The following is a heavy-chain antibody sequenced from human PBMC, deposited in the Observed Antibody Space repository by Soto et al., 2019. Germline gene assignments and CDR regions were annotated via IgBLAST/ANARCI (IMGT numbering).Heavy chain of an antibody. CDR2: INPNSGGT. Sequence: ASVKVSCQASGYTFTGYYMHWVRQAPGQGLEWMGWINPNSGGTNYAQKFQGRVTMTRDTSISTAYMELSRLRSDDTAVYYCARDKYSSSWHRYWGQGTLVTVSS. J-gene: IGHJ4*02. D-gene: IGHD6-13*01. CDR3: ARDKYSSSWHRY. CDR1: GYTFTGYY. V-gene: IGHV1-2*02.